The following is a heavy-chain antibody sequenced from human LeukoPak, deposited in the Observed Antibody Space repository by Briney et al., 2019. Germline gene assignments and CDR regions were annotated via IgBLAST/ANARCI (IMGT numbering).Heavy chain of an antibody. Sequence: GGSLRLSCAASGFPFSSHAMSWVRQPPGKGLEWVAAISNGKTYYADSVRGRFTISRDDSTNTVYLHMNSLRDEDTALYHCVREAGYCAPVCVKTNWFDPWGQGTLVTVSS. CDR1: GFPFSSHA. CDR3: VREAGYCAPVCVKTNWFDP. J-gene: IGHJ5*02. V-gene: IGHV3-23*01. CDR2: ISNGKT. D-gene: IGHD2-15*01.